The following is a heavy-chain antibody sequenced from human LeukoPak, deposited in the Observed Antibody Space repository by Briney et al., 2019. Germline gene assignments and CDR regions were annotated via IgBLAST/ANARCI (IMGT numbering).Heavy chain of an antibody. Sequence: GESLKISCQGSGYRFTSYWIGWVRPMPGKALEWMGIIFPGDSDTRYSPSFQGQVTILADKSISTAYLQWSSLKASDTAMYYCARSAYDSSGYYGGDWGQGTLVTVSS. CDR1: GYRFTSYW. CDR3: ARSAYDSSGYYGGD. V-gene: IGHV5-51*01. J-gene: IGHJ4*02. CDR2: IFPGDSDT. D-gene: IGHD3-22*01.